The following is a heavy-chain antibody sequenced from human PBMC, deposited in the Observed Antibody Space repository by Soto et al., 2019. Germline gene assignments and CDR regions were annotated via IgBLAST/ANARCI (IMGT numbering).Heavy chain of an antibody. CDR3: AKSRYSYEAYYYGMDV. CDR1: GFTFSSYV. D-gene: IGHD5-18*01. V-gene: IGHV3-23*01. Sequence: SCAASGFTFSSYVMSWVRQAPGKGLEWVSGISGSGGSTYYADSVKGRFTISRDNSKNTLYLQMNSLRAEDTAVYYCAKSRYSYEAYYYGMDVWGQGTTVTVSS. CDR2: ISGSGGST. J-gene: IGHJ6*02.